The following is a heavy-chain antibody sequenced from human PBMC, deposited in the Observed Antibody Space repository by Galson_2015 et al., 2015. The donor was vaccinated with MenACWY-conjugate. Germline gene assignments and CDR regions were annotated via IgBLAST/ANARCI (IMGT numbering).Heavy chain of an antibody. CDR2: ISFDGSTT. CDR3: ARGLWGSSSDY. CDR1: GFAFSGYS. V-gene: IGHV3-74*01. D-gene: IGHD2-21*01. J-gene: IGHJ4*02. Sequence: SLRLSCAASGFAFSGYSMHWVRHAPGKGLVWVSPISFDGSTTYYADSVKGRFTISRDNAKNILYLQMNSLRAEDTAVYYCARGLWGSSSDYWGQGTLVTVSS.